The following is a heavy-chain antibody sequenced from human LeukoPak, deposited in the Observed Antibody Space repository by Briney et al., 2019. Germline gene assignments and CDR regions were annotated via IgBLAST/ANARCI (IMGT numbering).Heavy chain of an antibody. CDR1: GFTFSSAW. CDR3: TTALAGTFDY. J-gene: IGHJ4*02. V-gene: IGHV3-15*01. CDR2: IKSRTDGGTT. Sequence: GGSLRLSCAASGFTFSSAWMSWVRQAPGKGLQWVGRIKSRTDGGTTDYAAPVKGRFTISRNDSRNTLFLQMNSLKAEDTAVYYCTTALAGTFDYWGQGTLVTVSS. D-gene: IGHD1-7*01.